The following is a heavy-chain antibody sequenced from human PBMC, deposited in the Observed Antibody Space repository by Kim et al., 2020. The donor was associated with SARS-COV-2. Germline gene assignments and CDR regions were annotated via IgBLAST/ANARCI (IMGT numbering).Heavy chain of an antibody. CDR1: GFTFSTHY. J-gene: IGHJ5*02. D-gene: IGHD1-26*01. V-gene: IGHV3-7*01. CDR2: IHQNGNDK. Sequence: GGSLRLSCVASGFTFSTHYMSWVRQAPGRGPEWVANIHQNGNDKYYVDSVKGRFTISRDNAKNSLYLQMNSLRVEDTAVYYCARRPIMGALFDLWGQGTLVTVSS. CDR3: ARRPIMGALFDL.